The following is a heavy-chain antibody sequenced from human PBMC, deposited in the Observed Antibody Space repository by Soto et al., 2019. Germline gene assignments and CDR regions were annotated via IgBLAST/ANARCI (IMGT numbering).Heavy chain of an antibody. CDR3: ARDSRNYRLSSRNWFDP. D-gene: IGHD1-7*01. Sequence: AASVKVSCKASGYTFTGYYMHWVRQAPGQGLEWMGWINPNSGGTNYAQKFQGRVTMTRDTSISTAYMELSRLRSDDTAVYYCARDSRNYRLSSRNWFDPWGQGTLVTVSS. CDR1: GYTFTGYY. J-gene: IGHJ5*02. V-gene: IGHV1-2*02. CDR2: INPNSGGT.